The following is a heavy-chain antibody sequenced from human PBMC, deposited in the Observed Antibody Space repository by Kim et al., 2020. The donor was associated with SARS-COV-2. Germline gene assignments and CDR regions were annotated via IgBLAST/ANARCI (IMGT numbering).Heavy chain of an antibody. CDR1: GFTFSNYA. Sequence: GGSLRLSCSASGFTFSNYAMNWVRQAPGKGLEWVSSISGNSGCTKYADSVKGRFTISRDNAKNTLVLQMNSLRAEDTAVYYCVNDRGGHRQDNDFFWG. CDR3: VNDRGGHRQDNDFF. J-gene: IGHJ2*01. D-gene: IGHD3-3*01. CDR2: ISGNSGCT. V-gene: IGHV3-21*01.